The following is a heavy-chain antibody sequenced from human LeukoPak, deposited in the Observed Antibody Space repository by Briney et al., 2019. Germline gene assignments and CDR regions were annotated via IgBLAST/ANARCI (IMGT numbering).Heavy chain of an antibody. CDR1: GFTVSSNY. D-gene: IGHD6-19*01. CDR2: IYSGGST. Sequence: GGSLRLSCAASGFTVSSNYMSWVRQAPGKGLEWVSVIYSGGSTYYADSVKGRFTISRGNSKNTLYLQMNSLRAEDTAVYYCARDGRFSSGSSNWFDPWGQGTLVTVSS. CDR3: ARDGRFSSGSSNWFDP. V-gene: IGHV3-53*01. J-gene: IGHJ5*02.